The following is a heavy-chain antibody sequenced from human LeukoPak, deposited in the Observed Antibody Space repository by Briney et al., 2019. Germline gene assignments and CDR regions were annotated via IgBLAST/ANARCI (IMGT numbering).Heavy chain of an antibody. V-gene: IGHV3-23*01. J-gene: IGHJ4*02. CDR1: RFTFSDYV. CDR3: AKDQSRDGYSLDY. CDR2: ISDSGGRT. D-gene: IGHD5-24*01. Sequence: GGSLRLSCAASRFTFSDYVMGWVRQAPGKGLEWVSGISDSGGRTYYADSVKGRFTISRDNSKNTLYLQMNSLRAEDTAVYYCAKDQSRDGYSLDYWGQGTLVTVSS.